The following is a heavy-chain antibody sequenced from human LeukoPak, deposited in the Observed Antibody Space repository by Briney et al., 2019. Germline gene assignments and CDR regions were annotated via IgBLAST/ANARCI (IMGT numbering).Heavy chain of an antibody. J-gene: IGHJ4*02. CDR3: AKGHTSSSYASNDY. V-gene: IGHV3-11*05. Sequence: PGGSLRLSCAASGFTFSDYYMSWIRQAPGKGLEWVSYISSSSSYTNYADSVEGRFTISRDNAKNSLYLQMNSLRAEDTAVYYCAKGHTSSSYASNDYWGQGALVTVSS. CDR2: ISSSSSYT. D-gene: IGHD6-6*01. CDR1: GFTFSDYY.